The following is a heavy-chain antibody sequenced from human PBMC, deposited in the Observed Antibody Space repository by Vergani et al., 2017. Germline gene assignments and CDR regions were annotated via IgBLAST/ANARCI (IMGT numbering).Heavy chain of an antibody. CDR1: GFTFSSYA. CDR3: ARGVLYHGGFDP. Sequence: EVQLLESGGGLVQPGGSLRLSCAASGFTFSSYAMSWVRQAPGKGLEWVSAISGSGGSTYYADSVKGRFTISRDNSKNTLYLQMNSLRAEDTAVYYCARGVLYHGGFDPWGQGTLVTVSS. J-gene: IGHJ5*02. V-gene: IGHV3-23*01. CDR2: ISGSGGST. D-gene: IGHD2-8*01.